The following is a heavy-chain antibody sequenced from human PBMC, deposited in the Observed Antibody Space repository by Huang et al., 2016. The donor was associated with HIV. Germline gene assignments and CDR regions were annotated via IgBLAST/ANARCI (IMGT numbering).Heavy chain of an antibody. D-gene: IGHD6-13*01. CDR3: AREGITPSGTEVSGFDF. J-gene: IGHJ5*01. CDR2: VNPSGGGA. Sequence: QVQLVQSGAEVKKPGASVTISCKASGFNILIYYIHWVRQAPGQGLEWMGIVNPSGGGADYAQKLKGRVTMTRDTSTRTLYMELSSLRSEDTAVYYCAREGITPSGTEVSGFDFWGQGTPVSVSS. CDR1: GFNILIYY. V-gene: IGHV1-46*03.